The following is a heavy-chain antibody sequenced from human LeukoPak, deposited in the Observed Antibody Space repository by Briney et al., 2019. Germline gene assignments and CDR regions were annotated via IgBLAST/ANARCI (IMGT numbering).Heavy chain of an antibody. V-gene: IGHV4-30-2*01. J-gene: IGHJ4*02. CDR3: ARGWEDDRGGIAFDY. CDR1: GGSISSGGYS. Sequence: PSQTLSLTCAVSGGSISSGGYSWSWIRQPPGKGLEWIGYIYHSGSTHYNPSLKSRVTISVDRSKNQFSLKLSSVTAADTAVYYCARGWEDDRGGIAFDYWGQGTLVTVSS. CDR2: IYHSGST. D-gene: IGHD3-10*02.